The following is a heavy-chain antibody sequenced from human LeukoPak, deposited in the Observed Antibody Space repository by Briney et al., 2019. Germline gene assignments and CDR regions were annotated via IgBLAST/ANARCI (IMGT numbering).Heavy chain of an antibody. J-gene: IGHJ4*02. CDR1: ESGYIFTGYH. CDR2: IIPIFGTA. V-gene: IGHV1-69*13. CDR3: ARDNYYDSSGYYSVGY. D-gene: IGHD3-22*01. Sequence: GASVKVSCKASESGYIFTGYHLHWVRQATGQGLEWMGGIIPIFGTANYAQKLQGTDTITADESKSTAYMDLSSMRSEDTAVYYCARDNYYDSSGYYSVGYWGQGTLVTVSS.